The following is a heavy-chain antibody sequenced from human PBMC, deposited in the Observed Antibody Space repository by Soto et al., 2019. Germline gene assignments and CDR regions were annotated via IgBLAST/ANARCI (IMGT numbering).Heavy chain of an antibody. J-gene: IGHJ6*02. D-gene: IGHD3-3*01. CDR1: GFTFSSYA. V-gene: IGHV3-30-3*01. CDR2: ISYDGSNK. CDR3: ARDLYYDFWSGYYSAYYYYGMDV. Sequence: LRLSCAASGFTFSSYAMHWVRQAPGKGLEWVAVISYDGSNKYYADSVKGRFTISRDNSKNTLYLQMNSLRAEDTAVYYCARDLYYDFWSGYYSAYYYYGMDVWGQGTTVTVSS.